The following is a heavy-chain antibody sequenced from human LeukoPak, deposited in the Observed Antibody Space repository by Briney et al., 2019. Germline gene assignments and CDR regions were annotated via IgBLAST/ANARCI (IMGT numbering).Heavy chain of an antibody. D-gene: IGHD2-15*01. CDR3: TTRSPARYCSDGACYSSADY. V-gene: IGHV3-72*01. CDR1: GFTFSDHH. Sequence: GGSLRLSCAASGFTFSDHHMDWVRQAPGEGLEWVARIRNKANRYTTEYAASVKGRFTISRDDSENSLYLQMSSLNTEDTAVYYCTTRSPARYCSDGACYSSADYWGQGTLVTVSS. CDR2: IRNKANRYTT. J-gene: IGHJ4*02.